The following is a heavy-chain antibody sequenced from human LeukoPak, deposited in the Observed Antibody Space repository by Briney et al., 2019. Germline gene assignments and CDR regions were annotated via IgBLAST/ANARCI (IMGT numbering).Heavy chain of an antibody. Sequence: ASVKVSCKASGYTFTSYYMHWVRQAPGQGLEWMGWINPNSGGTNYAQKFQGRVTMTRDTSISTAYMELSRLRSDDTAVYYCARVYSSSWYVYCFDPWGQGTLVTVSS. CDR1: GYTFTSYY. CDR2: INPNSGGT. D-gene: IGHD6-13*01. CDR3: ARVYSSSWYVYCFDP. V-gene: IGHV1-2*02. J-gene: IGHJ5*02.